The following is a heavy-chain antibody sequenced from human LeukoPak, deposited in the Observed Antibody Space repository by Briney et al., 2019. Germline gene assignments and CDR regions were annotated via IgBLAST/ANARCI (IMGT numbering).Heavy chain of an antibody. CDR1: GFTFNSYS. D-gene: IGHD3-22*01. Sequence: GGSLRLSCAASGFTFNSYSMNWVRQAPGKGLEWVSSISSSSSYIYYADSVKGRFTISRDNAKNSLYLQMNSLRAEDTAVYYCARDPFDYDSSGYYRINTNFDYWGQGTLVTVSS. V-gene: IGHV3-21*01. CDR3: ARDPFDYDSSGYYRINTNFDY. J-gene: IGHJ4*02. CDR2: ISSSSSYI.